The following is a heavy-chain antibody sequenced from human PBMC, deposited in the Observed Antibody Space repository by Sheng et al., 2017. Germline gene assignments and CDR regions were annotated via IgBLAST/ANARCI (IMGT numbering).Heavy chain of an antibody. CDR2: IYYSGST. V-gene: IGHV4-59*12. J-gene: IGHJ3*02. CDR3: ASPLSGDAFDI. Sequence: QVQLQESGPGLVKPSETLSLTCTVSGGSISSYYWSWIRQPPGKGLEWIGYIYYSGSTNYNPSLKSRVTISVDTSKNQFSLKLSSVTAADTAVYYCASPLSGDAFDIWGQGTMVTVSS. CDR1: GGSISSYY.